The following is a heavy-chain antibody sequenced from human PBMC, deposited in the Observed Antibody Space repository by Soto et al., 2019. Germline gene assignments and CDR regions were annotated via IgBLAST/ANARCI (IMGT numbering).Heavy chain of an antibody. V-gene: IGHV3-23*01. Sequence: AVGSLRLSCAASGFTFSSYAMSWVRQAPGKGLEWVSAISGSGGSTYYADSVKGRFTISRDNSKNTLYLQMNSLRAEDTAVYYCASGIAAAGVYYYGMDVWGQGTTVTVSS. CDR1: GFTFSSYA. J-gene: IGHJ6*02. CDR2: ISGSGGST. D-gene: IGHD6-13*01. CDR3: ASGIAAAGVYYYGMDV.